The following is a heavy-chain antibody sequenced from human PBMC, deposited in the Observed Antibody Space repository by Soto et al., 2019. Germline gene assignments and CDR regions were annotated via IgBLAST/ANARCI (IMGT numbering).Heavy chain of an antibody. CDR3: ARGWELG. D-gene: IGHD1-26*01. V-gene: IGHV3-48*01. J-gene: IGHJ4*02. Sequence: EVQLVESGGGLVQPGGSLRLSCAASGFTFSTYSMNWVRQAPGKGLEWVSYISSDTIYYADSVQGRFTISRDNAKNSLYLQMNSLGAEDTAVYYCARGWELGWGQGTLVTVSS. CDR1: GFTFSTYS. CDR2: ISSDTI.